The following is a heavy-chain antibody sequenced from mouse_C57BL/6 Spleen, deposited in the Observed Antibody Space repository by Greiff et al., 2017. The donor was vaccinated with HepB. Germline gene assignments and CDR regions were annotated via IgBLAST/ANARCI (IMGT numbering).Heavy chain of an antibody. CDR3: AREGGLRWYFDV. CDR2: IYPGDGDT. J-gene: IGHJ1*03. D-gene: IGHD2-4*01. Sequence: QVQLQQPGAELVKPGASVKLSCKASGYTFTSYWMHWVKQRPGRGLEWIGRIYPGDGDTNYNGKFKGKATLTADKSSSTAYMQLSSLTSEDSAVYFCAREGGLRWYFDVWGTGTTVTVSS. V-gene: IGHV1-82*01. CDR1: GYTFTSYW.